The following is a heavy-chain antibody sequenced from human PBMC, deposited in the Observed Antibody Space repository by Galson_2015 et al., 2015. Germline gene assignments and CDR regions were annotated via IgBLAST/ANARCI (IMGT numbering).Heavy chain of an antibody. J-gene: IGHJ4*02. Sequence: SLRLSCAASGFVFTTYDMHWVRQAPGKGLEWVAVISYDGIDEYYAESVKGRFTISRDNSKNTVNLQMNNLRAEDTAIYYCARGKVLVGPGQEKYLDYWGQGTLVTVSS. CDR1: GFVFTTYD. V-gene: IGHV3-33*01. D-gene: IGHD2-15*01. CDR3: ARGKVLVGPGQEKYLDY. CDR2: ISYDGIDE.